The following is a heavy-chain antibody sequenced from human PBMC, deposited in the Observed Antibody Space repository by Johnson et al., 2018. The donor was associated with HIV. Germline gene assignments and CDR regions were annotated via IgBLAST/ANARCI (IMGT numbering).Heavy chain of an antibody. J-gene: IGHJ3*01. CDR2: IKSKTDGETT. CDR1: GCSFSNAW. Sequence: VQLVESGGGLVKAGGSLRLSCAASGCSFSNAWMSWVRQAPGKGLEWVGRIKSKTDGETTDYAAPVKGRFTTSRDDSKNTLYLQMNSLKTEDTAMYYCTTDPWWNGYHAFDVWGQGTMVTVYS. V-gene: IGHV3-15*01. D-gene: IGHD1-1*01. CDR3: TTDPWWNGYHAFDV.